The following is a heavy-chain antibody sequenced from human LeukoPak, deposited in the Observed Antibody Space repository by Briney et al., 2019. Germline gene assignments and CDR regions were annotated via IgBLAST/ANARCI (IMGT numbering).Heavy chain of an antibody. V-gene: IGHV3-30*18. CDR1: GFTFSSYG. CDR2: ISYDGSNK. CDR3: AKGVGATGYFDY. J-gene: IGHJ4*02. Sequence: TGGSLRLSCAASGFTFSSYGMHWVRQAPGKGLEWVAVISYDGSNKYYADSVKGRFTISRDNSKNTLYLQMNSLRAEDTAVYYCAKGVGATGYFDYWGQGTLVTVSS. D-gene: IGHD1-26*01.